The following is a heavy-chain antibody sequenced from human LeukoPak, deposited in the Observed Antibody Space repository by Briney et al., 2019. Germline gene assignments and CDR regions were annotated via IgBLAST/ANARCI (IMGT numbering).Heavy chain of an antibody. CDR2: IYHSGST. CDR3: AREGYYYDSSGYGGHFDY. Sequence: SETLSLTCTVSGYSISSGYYWGWIRQPPGKGLEWIGSIYHSGSTYYNPSLKSRVTISVDTSKNQFSLKLSSVTAADTAVYYCAREGYYYDSSGYGGHFDYWGQGTLVTVSS. V-gene: IGHV4-38-2*02. CDR1: GYSISSGYY. J-gene: IGHJ4*02. D-gene: IGHD3-22*01.